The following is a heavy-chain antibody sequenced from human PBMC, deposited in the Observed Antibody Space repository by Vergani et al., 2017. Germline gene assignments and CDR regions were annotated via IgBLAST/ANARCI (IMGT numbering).Heavy chain of an antibody. D-gene: IGHD2-2*01. CDR1: GYTFTSYY. CDR3: ARDSRYCSSTSCYVGRDWFDP. J-gene: IGHJ5*02. CDR2: INPSGGIT. Sequence: QVQLVQSGAEVKKPGASVKVSCKASGYTFTSYYMHWVRQAPGQGLGWMGKINPSGGITSHAQKFQGRVTMTRDTSTSTVDMELSSLISEDTAVYYCARDSRYCSSTSCYVGRDWFDPWGQGTLVTVSS. V-gene: IGHV1-46*01.